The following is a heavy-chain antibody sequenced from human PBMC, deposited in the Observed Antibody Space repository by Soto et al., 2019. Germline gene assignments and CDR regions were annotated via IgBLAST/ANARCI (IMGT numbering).Heavy chain of an antibody. CDR2: IDPSDSYT. CDR1: GYSFTIDW. J-gene: IGHJ6*02. V-gene: IGHV5-10-1*01. D-gene: IGHD3-3*01. CDR3: ASTIFGVVITPFGMDV. Sequence: GESLKISCDGSGYSFTIDWISWVLQIPGKGLEWMGRIDPSDSYTNYSPSFQGHVTISADKSISTAYLQWSSLKASDTAMYYCASTIFGVVITPFGMDVWGQGTTVTVSS.